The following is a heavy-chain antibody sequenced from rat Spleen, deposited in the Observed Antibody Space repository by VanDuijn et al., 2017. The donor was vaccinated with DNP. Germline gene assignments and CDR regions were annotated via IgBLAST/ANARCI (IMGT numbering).Heavy chain of an antibody. CDR1: GFTFSSFW. V-gene: IGHV5-58*01. CDR2: ISTDGGTT. CDR3: ARDDYGSYGAMDP. D-gene: IGHD1-3*01. J-gene: IGHJ4*01. Sequence: EVQLVETGGDLVQPERSLKLSCVASGFTFSSFWMYWIRQAPGKGLEWIASISTDGGTTYYPDSVKGRFTISRDNAEKTIYLQMNSLRSEDTATYYCARDDYGSYGAMDPWGQGSSVTVSS.